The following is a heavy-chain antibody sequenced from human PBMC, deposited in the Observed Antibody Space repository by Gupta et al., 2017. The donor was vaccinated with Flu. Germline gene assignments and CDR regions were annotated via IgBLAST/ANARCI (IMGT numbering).Heavy chain of an antibody. CDR3: ARGAQEWLPYFDY. CDR1: GGSFSGYY. D-gene: IGHD5-12*01. J-gene: IGHJ4*02. CDR2: INHSGST. Sequence: QVQLQQWGAGLLKPSETLSLTCAVYGGSFSGYYWSWIRQPPGKGLEWIGEINHSGSTNYNPSLKSRVTISVDTSKNQFSLKLSSVTAADTAVYYCARGAQEWLPYFDYWGQGTLVTVSS. V-gene: IGHV4-34*01.